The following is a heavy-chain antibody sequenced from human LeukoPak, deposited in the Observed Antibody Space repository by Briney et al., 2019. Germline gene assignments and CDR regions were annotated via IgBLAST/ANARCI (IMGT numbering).Heavy chain of an antibody. V-gene: IGHV3-73*01. D-gene: IGHD3-22*01. CDR2: IRSKVNNYAT. Sequence: GGSLKLSCAASGFTFSGSAMHWVRQASGKGLEWVGRIRSKVNNYATAYAASVKGRFTISRDESKNTAYLQMNSMKTEDTAVYYCTRRSGDDSRGYYDYWGQGTLVTVSS. J-gene: IGHJ4*02. CDR1: GFTFSGSA. CDR3: TRRSGDDSRGYYDY.